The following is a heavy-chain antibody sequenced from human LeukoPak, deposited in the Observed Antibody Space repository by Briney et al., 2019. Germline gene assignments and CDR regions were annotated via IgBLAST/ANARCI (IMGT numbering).Heavy chain of an antibody. CDR3: TSRGDNWGPFGF. Sequence: PGGSLRLSCVASGFTFSDYWMSWVRQAPGKGLEWVSTINGGGDHIEYADSVRGRFTISRDNSKNTMYLQINSLRAEDTAIYYCTSRGDNWGPFGFWGQGALVTVSS. V-gene: IGHV3-23*01. CDR1: GFTFSDYW. D-gene: IGHD7-27*01. CDR2: INGGGDHI. J-gene: IGHJ4*02.